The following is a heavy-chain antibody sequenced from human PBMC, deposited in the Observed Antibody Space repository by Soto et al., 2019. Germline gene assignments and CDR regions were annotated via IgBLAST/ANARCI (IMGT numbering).Heavy chain of an antibody. D-gene: IGHD5-18*01. Sequence: GASVKVSCKASGYTFTSYYMHWARQAPGQGLEWMGIINPSGGSTSYAQKFQGRVTMTRDTSTSTVYMELSSLRSEDTAVYYCARPRGYSYGRKNYYFDYWGQGTLVTVSS. CDR2: INPSGGST. V-gene: IGHV1-46*03. CDR1: GYTFTSYY. CDR3: ARPRGYSYGRKNYYFDY. J-gene: IGHJ4*02.